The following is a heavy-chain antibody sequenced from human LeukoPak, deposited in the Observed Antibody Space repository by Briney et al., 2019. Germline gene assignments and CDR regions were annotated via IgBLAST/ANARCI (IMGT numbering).Heavy chain of an antibody. J-gene: IGHJ5*01. V-gene: IGHV3-64D*06. CDR1: GFTLSTYA. CDR3: VKASSDYYYDS. D-gene: IGHD3-22*01. Sequence: PGRSLRLSCAASGFTLSTYAMHWVRQAPGKGLEYVSAISSKGDSTFYADSVKGRFTISRDNSKNTLYLQMSSLRTEDTAVYYCVKASSDYYYDSWGQGALVTVSS. CDR2: ISSKGDST.